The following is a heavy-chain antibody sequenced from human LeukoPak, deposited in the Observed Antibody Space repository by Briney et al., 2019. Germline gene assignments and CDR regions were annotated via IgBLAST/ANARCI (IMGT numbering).Heavy chain of an antibody. V-gene: IGHV3-23*01. J-gene: IGHJ5*02. CDR1: GFTFSSYA. CDR3: AKVRAQDIVVVVALGWFDP. CDR2: ISGSGGST. Sequence: GGSPRLSCAASGFTFSSYAMSWVRQAPGKGLEWVSAISGSGGSTYYADSVKGRFTISRDNSKNTLYLQMNSLRAEDTAVYYCAKVRAQDIVVVVALGWFDPWGQGTLVTVSS. D-gene: IGHD2-15*01.